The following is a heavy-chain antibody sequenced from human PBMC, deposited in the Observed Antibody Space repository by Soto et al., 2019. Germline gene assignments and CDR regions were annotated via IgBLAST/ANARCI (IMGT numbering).Heavy chain of an antibody. D-gene: IGHD1-20*01. CDR1: GFTFSSYG. J-gene: IGHJ4*02. CDR3: ARDRGYNWNYLDY. CDR2: IWYDGSNK. Sequence: GGSLRLSCAASGFTFSSYGMHWVRQAPGKGLEWVAVIWYDGSNKYYADSVKGRFTISRDNSKNTLYLQMNSLRAEDTAVYYCARDRGYNWNYLDYWGQGTLVTVSS. V-gene: IGHV3-33*01.